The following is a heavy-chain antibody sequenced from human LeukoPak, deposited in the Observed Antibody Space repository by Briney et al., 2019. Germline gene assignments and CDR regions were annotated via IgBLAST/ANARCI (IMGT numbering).Heavy chain of an antibody. J-gene: IGHJ4*02. D-gene: IGHD3-16*01. CDR1: GFTFDDYA. CDR2: LNSDGSST. Sequence: GGSLRLSCAASGFTFDDYAMHWVRQAPGKGLVWVSRLNSDGSSTNYADSVKGRFTISRDNAKNTLYLQMNSLRDEDTAVFYCARSRYDYIWGIDYWGQGTLVTISS. V-gene: IGHV3-74*01. CDR3: ARSRYDYIWGIDY.